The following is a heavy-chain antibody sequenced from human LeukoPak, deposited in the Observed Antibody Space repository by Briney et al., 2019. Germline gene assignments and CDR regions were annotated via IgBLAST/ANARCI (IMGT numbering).Heavy chain of an antibody. J-gene: IGHJ3*02. D-gene: IGHD4-23*01. CDR2: IIPIFGTA. CDR1: GGTFRSYA. CDR3: ARAPLHYGGNSWGAFDI. Sequence: ASVTVSCKASGGTFRSYAISRVRQAPGQGLEWMGRIIPIFGTANYAQKFQSRVTITTDESTSTAYMEQSSLRSEDTAVYYCARAPLHYGGNSWGAFDIWGQGTMVTVSS. V-gene: IGHV1-69*05.